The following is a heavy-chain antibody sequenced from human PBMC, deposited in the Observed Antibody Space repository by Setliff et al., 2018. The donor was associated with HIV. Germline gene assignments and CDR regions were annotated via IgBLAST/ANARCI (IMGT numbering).Heavy chain of an antibody. D-gene: IGHD2-8*01. CDR3: ASGRYCTTLSCPYYFAY. V-gene: IGHV1-8*02. Sequence: ASVKVSCKASGYTFTSNDINWGRQATGQGLEWMGWMNPNSGNTGYAQKFQGRVTMTRNTSISTVYMELNSMRSADTAVYYCASGRYCTTLSCPYYFAYRGQGTLVTVSS. CDR1: GYTFTSND. J-gene: IGHJ4*02. CDR2: MNPNSGNT.